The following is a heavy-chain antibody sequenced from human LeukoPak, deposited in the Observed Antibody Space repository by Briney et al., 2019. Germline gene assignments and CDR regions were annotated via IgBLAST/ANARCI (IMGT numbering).Heavy chain of an antibody. J-gene: IGHJ4*02. V-gene: IGHV3-48*04. Sequence: GGSLRLSCAASGFTFSSCSMNWVRQAPGKGLEWVSHIGRGIIYADSVKGRFTISRDNAKNSVYLQMNSLRAEDTAVYYCARDAPAGEKPEYFFDYWGQGTLVTVSS. CDR1: GFTFSSCS. CDR2: IGRGII. CDR3: ARDAPAGEKPEYFFDY.